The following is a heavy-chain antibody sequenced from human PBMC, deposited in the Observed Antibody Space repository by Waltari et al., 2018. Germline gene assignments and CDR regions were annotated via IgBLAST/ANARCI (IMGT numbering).Heavy chain of an antibody. CDR3: ARQSHSFYYHTNGYFWHGFDV. CDR1: GVSIPSSDYY. J-gene: IGHJ3*01. CDR2: IYYDDRT. V-gene: IGHV4-39*01. D-gene: IGHD3-22*01. Sequence: QVQLQESGPGLAKPSETLSLTCTVPGVSIPSSDYYWGWVRQPPGKALELFGTIYYDDRTDYNPSLRSRVTISLDTSKNEFSLTLSSVTAADTALFFCARQSHSFYYHTNGYFWHGFDVWGPGAMVTVSS.